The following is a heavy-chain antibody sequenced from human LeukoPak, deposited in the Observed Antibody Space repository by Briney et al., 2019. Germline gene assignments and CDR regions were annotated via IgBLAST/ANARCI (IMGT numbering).Heavy chain of an antibody. CDR2: IYYSGST. CDR1: GGSISSYY. Sequence: SETLSLTCTVSGGSISSYYWSWIRQPPGKGLEWIGYIYYSGSTYYNPSLKSRVTISVDTSKNQFSLKLTSVTAADTAVYYCARHGGGGETYPRVFDYWGRGILVTVSS. J-gene: IGHJ4*02. V-gene: IGHV4-59*08. CDR3: ARHGGGGETYPRVFDY. D-gene: IGHD3-10*01.